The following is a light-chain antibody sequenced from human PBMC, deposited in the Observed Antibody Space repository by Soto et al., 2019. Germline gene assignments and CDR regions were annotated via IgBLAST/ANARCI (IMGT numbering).Light chain of an antibody. Sequence: EVVMTQSPVSLSVSPGESAALSCRASQTISNNLAWYQQKPGQAPRLLIYSASSRATGLPARFSGSGSGTEFTLTISSLESEDLGVYYCQQYNKWPNTFGQGTRLEMK. CDR2: SAS. CDR1: QTISNN. J-gene: IGKJ2*01. V-gene: IGKV3-15*01. CDR3: QQYNKWPNT.